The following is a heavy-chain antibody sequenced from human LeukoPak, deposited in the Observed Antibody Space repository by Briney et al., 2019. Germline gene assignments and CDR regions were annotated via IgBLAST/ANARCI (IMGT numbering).Heavy chain of an antibody. CDR2: TRYSGST. Sequence: SETLSLTCTVSGGSISSYYWSWIRQPPGKGLEWIGYTRYSGSTSYNPSLKSRVTISVDTSKNQISLKVRSATAADTAVYYCARTTEDCSSTSCYQYWFDPWGQGTLVTVSS. V-gene: IGHV4-59*01. CDR1: GGSISSYY. CDR3: ARTTEDCSSTSCYQYWFDP. J-gene: IGHJ5*02. D-gene: IGHD2-2*01.